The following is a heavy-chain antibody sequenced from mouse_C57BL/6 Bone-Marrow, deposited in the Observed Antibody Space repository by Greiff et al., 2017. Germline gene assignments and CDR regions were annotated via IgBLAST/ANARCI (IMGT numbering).Heavy chain of an antibody. D-gene: IGHD1-1*01. J-gene: IGHJ4*01. CDR2: IRTKANGYTT. Sequence: EVKLVESVGGLVQPGGSLSLSCTASGFPFTDSYMSWVRQPPGKALEWLGFIRTKANGYTTEYSASVKGRFTISRDNSQSILYLQMNALRDEDSATYYCVRYRLSYCYGRSYVDYALDYWGQGTSVTVSS. CDR3: VRYRLSYCYGRSYVDYALDY. V-gene: IGHV7-3*01. CDR1: GFPFTDSY.